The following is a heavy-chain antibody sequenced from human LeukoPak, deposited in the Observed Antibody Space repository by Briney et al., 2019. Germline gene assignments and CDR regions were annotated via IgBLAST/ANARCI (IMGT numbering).Heavy chain of an antibody. J-gene: IGHJ3*02. CDR1: GFTFSNYG. Sequence: PGGSLRLSCVASGFTFSNYGIHWVRQAPGKGLVWVSRINPDDKSASYADSVKGRFTIARDDAKKTLYLQMNSLRAEDTAVYYCLTIVETTFDAFDIWGQGTMVTVSS. CDR3: LTIVETTFDAFDI. CDR2: INPDDKSA. D-gene: IGHD2/OR15-2a*01. V-gene: IGHV3-74*01.